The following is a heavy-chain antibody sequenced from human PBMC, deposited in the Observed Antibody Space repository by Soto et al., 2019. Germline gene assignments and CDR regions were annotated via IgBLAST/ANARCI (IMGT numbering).Heavy chain of an antibody. V-gene: IGHV3-53*04. Sequence: EVQLVESGGGLVQPGGSLRLSCAASGFTVSSNYMSWVRQAPGGGLEWVSVIYCGGSTYYADSSKERFTISRHNSKNTLYLQMSSLRADDTAVYYCARDCPYGNGVSCYGGGIDYWGQGTLVTVSS. CDR2: IYCGGST. CDR1: GFTVSSNY. D-gene: IGHD2-15*01. CDR3: ARDCPYGNGVSCYGGGIDY. J-gene: IGHJ4*02.